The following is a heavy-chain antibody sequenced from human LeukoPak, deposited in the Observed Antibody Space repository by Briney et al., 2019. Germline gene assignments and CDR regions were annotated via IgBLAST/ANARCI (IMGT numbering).Heavy chain of an antibody. J-gene: IGHJ4*02. V-gene: IGHV3-23*01. D-gene: IGHD6-19*01. CDR2: ISGSGGST. CDR1: GFTFSSYA. Sequence: PGGSLRLSCAASGFTFSSYAMSWVRQAPGKGLGWVSAISGSGGSTYYADSVKGRFTISRDNSKNTLYLQMNSLRAEDTAVYYCAKDHNIAVAGTPFDYWGQGTLVTVSS. CDR3: AKDHNIAVAGTPFDY.